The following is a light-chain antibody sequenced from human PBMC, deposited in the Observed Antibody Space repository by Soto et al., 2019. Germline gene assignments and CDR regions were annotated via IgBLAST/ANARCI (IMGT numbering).Light chain of an antibody. V-gene: IGLV2-14*01. CDR2: EVS. Sequence: QSALTQPASVSGSPGQSITISCTGTSSDVGAYKYVSWYQQHPGKAPKLMIYEVSHRPSGVSNRFSGSKSGNTASLTISGLQAEDEANYYCGSYTSSSLVFGGGTQLTVL. CDR1: SSDVGAYKY. J-gene: IGLJ2*01. CDR3: GSYTSSSLV.